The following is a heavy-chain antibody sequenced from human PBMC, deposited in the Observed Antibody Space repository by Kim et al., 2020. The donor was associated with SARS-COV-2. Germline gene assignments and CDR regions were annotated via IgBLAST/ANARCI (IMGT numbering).Heavy chain of an antibody. Sequence: GGSLRLSWAASGFTFSSYSMNWVRQAPGKGLEWVSSISSSSSYIYYADSVKGLFTISRDNAKNSLYLQMNSLRAEDTAVYYCAKGQITMVRGVIIGYDYWGQGTLITVSS. J-gene: IGHJ4*02. CDR3: AKGQITMVRGVIIGYDY. CDR1: GFTFSSYS. D-gene: IGHD3-10*01. V-gene: IGHV3-21*01. CDR2: ISSSSSYI.